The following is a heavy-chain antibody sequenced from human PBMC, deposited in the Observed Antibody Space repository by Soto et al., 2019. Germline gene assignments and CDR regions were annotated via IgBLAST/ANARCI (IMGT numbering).Heavy chain of an antibody. CDR2: IYYDEST. J-gene: IGHJ4*02. D-gene: IGHD2-15*01. CDR1: GVSLNSGHYY. V-gene: IGHV4-39*01. Sequence: LSLTCTVSGVSLNSGHYYWVWIRQSPGKGLAWIASIYYDESTYYNPSLKSRVTISTDKPKNQFSLTLKSVTAADTAVYYCGKVLIGATRHTDVDSWGQGALVTVSS. CDR3: GKVLIGATRHTDVDS.